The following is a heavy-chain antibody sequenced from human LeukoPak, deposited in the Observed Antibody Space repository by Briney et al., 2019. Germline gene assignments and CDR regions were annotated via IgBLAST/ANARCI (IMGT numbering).Heavy chain of an antibody. CDR2: IRGSGGDI. D-gene: IGHD2-21*02. Sequence: GGSLRLSCVASGLALRNYAMTWVRQAPGKGLEWVSVIRGSGGDIRYADSVKGRFTISRDNSVNTLYLQMNRLRGEDTAVYYCGKDPNGDLVGAFDFWGQGTMVTVSS. V-gene: IGHV3-23*01. J-gene: IGHJ3*01. CDR3: GKDPNGDLVGAFDF. CDR1: GLALRNYA.